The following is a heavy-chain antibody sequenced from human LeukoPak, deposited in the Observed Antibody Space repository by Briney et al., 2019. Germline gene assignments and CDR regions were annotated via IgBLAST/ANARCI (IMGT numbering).Heavy chain of an antibody. Sequence: GGSLRLSCAASGFSFSLYGMSWVRQAPGKGLQWVSSISGSGDTTDYADSVKGRFTISRDTSKNTLYLQMNSLRAEDTAVYYCVKLGYDILTGYEYYQNMDVWGKGTTVTISS. V-gene: IGHV3-23*01. J-gene: IGHJ6*03. CDR3: VKLGYDILTGYEYYQNMDV. D-gene: IGHD3-9*01. CDR2: ISGSGDTT. CDR1: GFSFSLYG.